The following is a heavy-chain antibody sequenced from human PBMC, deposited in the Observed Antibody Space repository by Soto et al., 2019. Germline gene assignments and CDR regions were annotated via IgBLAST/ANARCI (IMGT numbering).Heavy chain of an antibody. CDR1: GFTFGSYA. J-gene: IGHJ5*02. D-gene: IGHD6-19*01. CDR3: ARMVWLVRDWFDP. Sequence: EVQLLESGGGLVQPGGSLRLSCAASGFTFGSYAMTWVRQAPGKGLEWVSAISFGGGSTYYADSVKGRFTISRDNSKNTLYLQMTSLRAEDTAVYYCARMVWLVRDWFDPWGQGTLVTVSS. CDR2: ISFGGGST. V-gene: IGHV3-23*01.